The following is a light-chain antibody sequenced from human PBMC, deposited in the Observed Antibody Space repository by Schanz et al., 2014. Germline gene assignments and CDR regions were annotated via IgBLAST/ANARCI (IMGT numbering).Light chain of an antibody. Sequence: QSVLTQPPSVSAAPGQKVTISCSGSSSNIGNNYVSWYQQLPGTAPKLLIYDNNERPSGIPVRFSGSKSGNTASLTISGLQAEDEADYYCCSYAGSSVLFGGGTKLTVL. CDR3: CSYAGSSVL. J-gene: IGLJ2*01. CDR1: SSNIGNNY. CDR2: DNN. V-gene: IGLV1-51*01.